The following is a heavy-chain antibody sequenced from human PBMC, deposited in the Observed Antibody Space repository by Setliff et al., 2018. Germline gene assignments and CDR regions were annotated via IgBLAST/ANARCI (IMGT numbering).Heavy chain of an antibody. CDR3: ARGYYNGRGYYYLPCSFDS. V-gene: IGHV4-61*10. J-gene: IGHJ4*02. D-gene: IGHD3-3*01. Sequence: SETLSLTCTVSDGSLYSGNYYWTWIRQPAGKALEWIGHIHGTEGTHDNTSLXXXVTXXXXXXXXXXXXXXXXXXXXAXALYYCARGYYNGRGYYYLPCSFDSWGRGIVVTVSS. CDR1: DGSLYSGNYY. CDR2: IHGTEGT.